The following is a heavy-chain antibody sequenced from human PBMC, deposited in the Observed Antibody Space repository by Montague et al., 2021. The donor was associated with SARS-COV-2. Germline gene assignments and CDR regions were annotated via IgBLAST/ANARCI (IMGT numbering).Heavy chain of an antibody. CDR2: SDHSGIT. D-gene: IGHD4/OR15-4a*01. CDR1: GGSISSGSY. CDR3: ARVISAVAGANFYFDY. V-gene: IGHV4-38-2*02. J-gene: IGHJ4*02. Sequence: SKTLSLTCTVSGGSISSGSYWGWIRQPPGKGLEWIGTSDHSGITXXSPSLKSRVTISLDTSKNQFSLNLDSVTASDTAMYYCARVISAVAGANFYFDYWGQGALVTVSS.